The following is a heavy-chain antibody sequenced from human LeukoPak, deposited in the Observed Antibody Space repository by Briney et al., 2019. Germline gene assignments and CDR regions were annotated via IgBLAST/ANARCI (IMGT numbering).Heavy chain of an antibody. V-gene: IGHV4-39*01. D-gene: IGHD6-19*01. Sequence: PETLSLTCTVSGGSISSSSYYWGWIRQPPGKGLEWIGSIYYSGSTYYNPSLKSRVSISVDTSKNQFSLKLSSVTAADTAVYYCSRGYSSGWHTSPDYWGQGTLVTVSS. CDR2: IYYSGST. CDR3: SRGYSSGWHTSPDY. J-gene: IGHJ4*02. CDR1: GGSISSSSYY.